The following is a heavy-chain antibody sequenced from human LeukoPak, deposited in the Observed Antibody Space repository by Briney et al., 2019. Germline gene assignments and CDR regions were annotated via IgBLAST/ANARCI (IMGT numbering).Heavy chain of an antibody. Sequence: GGSLRLSCAASGFTFSSYSMNWVRQAPGKGLEWVSYISSSSSSIYYADSVKGRFTISRDNAKNSLYLQMNSLRAEDTAVYYCAKVDILTGYYTLTDYWGQGTLVTVSS. V-gene: IGHV3-48*04. D-gene: IGHD3-9*01. CDR2: ISSSSSSI. CDR1: GFTFSSYS. CDR3: AKVDILTGYYTLTDY. J-gene: IGHJ4*02.